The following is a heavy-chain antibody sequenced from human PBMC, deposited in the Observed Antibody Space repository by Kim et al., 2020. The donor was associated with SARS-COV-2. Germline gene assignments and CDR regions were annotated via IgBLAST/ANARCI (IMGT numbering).Heavy chain of an antibody. CDR3: ARGGLSLITMVAVIDYFDS. V-gene: IGHV1-18*01. Sequence: ASVKVSCKASGYTFSNYGITWVRQAPGQGLEWMGWISTYNEDTEYAEKFQDRVTMTTDTASSTAYMELRSLRSDDTAIYYCARGGLSLITMVAVIDYFDSWGQGTLVTVSS. D-gene: IGHD3-22*01. CDR2: ISTYNEDT. J-gene: IGHJ4*02. CDR1: GYTFSNYG.